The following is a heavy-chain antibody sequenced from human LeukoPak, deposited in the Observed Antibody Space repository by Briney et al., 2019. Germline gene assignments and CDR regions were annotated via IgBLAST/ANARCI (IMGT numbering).Heavy chain of an antibody. V-gene: IGHV1-2*02. J-gene: IGHJ4*02. CDR1: GYTFTGYY. D-gene: IGHD2-15*01. CDR3: ARDREYCRGGSCYFYYGY. CDR2: INPNSGGT. Sequence: ASVKVSCKASGYTFTGYYMHWVRQGPGQGLEWMGWINPNSGGTNYAQKFQGRGTMTRDTSISTAYMELSRLRSDDTAVYYCARDREYCRGGSCYFYYGYWGQGTLVTVSS.